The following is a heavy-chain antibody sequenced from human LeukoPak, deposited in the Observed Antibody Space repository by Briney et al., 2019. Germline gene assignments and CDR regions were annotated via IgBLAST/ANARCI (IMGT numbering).Heavy chain of an antibody. Sequence: ASVKVSCKASGYTFTSYDINWVRQATGQGLEWMGWMNPNSGNTGYAQKFQGRVTMTRNTSISTAYMELSSLRSEDTAVYYCGRSTSSGYYYVWLGYYYYGMDVWGQGTTVTVSS. CDR1: GYTFTSYD. CDR2: MNPNSGNT. J-gene: IGHJ6*02. D-gene: IGHD3-22*01. CDR3: GRSTSSGYYYVWLGYYYYGMDV. V-gene: IGHV1-8*01.